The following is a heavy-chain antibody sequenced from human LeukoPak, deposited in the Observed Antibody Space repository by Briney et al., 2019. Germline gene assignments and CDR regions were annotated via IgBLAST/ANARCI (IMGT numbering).Heavy chain of an antibody. J-gene: IGHJ1*01. Sequence: SETLSFTCTVSGGSISNYYWSWIRQPPGKGLEWIGYIYYSGSTSYNPSLKSRVTISVDTTKNQFSLKLSSVTAADTAVYYCARDHYYDSSGYTFRHWGQGTLVTVSS. CDR1: GGSISNYY. CDR2: IYYSGST. D-gene: IGHD3-22*01. CDR3: ARDHYYDSSGYTFRH. V-gene: IGHV4-59*01.